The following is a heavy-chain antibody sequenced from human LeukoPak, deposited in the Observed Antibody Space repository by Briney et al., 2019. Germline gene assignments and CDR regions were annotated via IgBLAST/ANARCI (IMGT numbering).Heavy chain of an antibody. D-gene: IGHD6-19*01. CDR2: ISWNSGYI. CDR3: AKVRGTYSSGFFFDY. CDR1: GFSFDDYA. V-gene: IGHV3-9*01. Sequence: PGGSLRLSYAASGFSFDDYAMHWVRQAPGKGLEWLSIISWNSGYIGYADSVKGRFTISRDNAKNSLYLQMNGLRAEDTAFYYCAKVRGTYSSGFFFDYWGQGALVTVSS. J-gene: IGHJ4*02.